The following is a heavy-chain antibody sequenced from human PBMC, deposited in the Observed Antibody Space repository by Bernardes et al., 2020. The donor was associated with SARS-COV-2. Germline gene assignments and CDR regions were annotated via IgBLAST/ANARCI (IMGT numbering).Heavy chain of an antibody. J-gene: IGHJ5*02. CDR1: GYSFTTYG. CDR3: ARVPAALVVDWFDP. D-gene: IGHD2-2*01. Sequence: ASVKVSCNASGYSFTTYGIGWVRQAPGQGLEWMGWISAYNGNTDYAQKFQDRVTLTTDTSTSTAYMELRSLRSDDTAVYYCARVPAALVVDWFDPWGQGTLVTVSS. CDR2: ISAYNGNT. V-gene: IGHV1-18*04.